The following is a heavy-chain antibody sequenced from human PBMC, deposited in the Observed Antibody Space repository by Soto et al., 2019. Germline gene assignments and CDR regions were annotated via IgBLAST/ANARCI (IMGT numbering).Heavy chain of an antibody. CDR1: GRSFSGYD. J-gene: IGHJ5*01. Sequence: PSESLSLTCAVFGRSFSGYDLGWIRPPPGKGLEWIGEIYHSGSTNYNPSLKSRVTLSVDKSKTQFSLKLSSVTAADTAVYYCAREMVGWGAHNNWFDSWGKGTLGTGS. V-gene: IGHV4-34*01. CDR2: IYHSGST. CDR3: AREMVGWGAHNNWFDS. D-gene: IGHD2-8*01.